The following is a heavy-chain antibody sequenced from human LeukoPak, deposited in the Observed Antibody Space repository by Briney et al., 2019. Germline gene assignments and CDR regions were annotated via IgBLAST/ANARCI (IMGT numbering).Heavy chain of an antibody. J-gene: IGHJ5*02. CDR1: GFTFSDYG. Sequence: GGSLRLSCAASGFTFSDYGMHWVRQAPGKGLEWVAAIYNDGGKRYYADSVKGRFTISRDNSKSTLYLQMDSLRDEDTAVYYCAKDASGPYSSLFDPWGQGTLVIVSS. V-gene: IGHV3-33*06. CDR2: IYNDGGKR. D-gene: IGHD6-19*01. CDR3: AKDASGPYSSLFDP.